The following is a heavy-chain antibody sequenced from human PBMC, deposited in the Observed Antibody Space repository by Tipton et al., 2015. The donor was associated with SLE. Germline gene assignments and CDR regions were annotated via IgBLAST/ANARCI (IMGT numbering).Heavy chain of an antibody. V-gene: IGHV1-2*02. D-gene: IGHD3-22*01. CDR3: ARAYSYDSSGYQWYFQP. CDR2: INPNSGGT. Sequence: QLVQSGPEVKKPGASVKVSCKASGYTFTGYYMHWVRQAPGQGLEWMGWINPNSGGTNYAQKFQGRFTMTSDTSISTAYMELSRLRSDDTAVYYCARAYSYDSSGYQWYFQPWGQGTLVTVSS. CDR1: GYTFTGYY. J-gene: IGHJ1*01.